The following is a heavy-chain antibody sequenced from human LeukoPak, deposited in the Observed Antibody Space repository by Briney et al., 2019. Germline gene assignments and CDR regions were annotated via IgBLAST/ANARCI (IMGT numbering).Heavy chain of an antibody. CDR3: ARLELD. CDR1: GFTFSSYA. Sequence: GSLRLSCAASGFTFSSYAMTWVRQAPGKGLEWIGSIYYSGSTYYNPSLKSRVTISVDTSKNQFSLKLSSVTAADTAVYYCARLELDWGQGTLVTVSS. V-gene: IGHV4-39*01. J-gene: IGHJ4*02. CDR2: IYYSGST. D-gene: IGHD3-10*01.